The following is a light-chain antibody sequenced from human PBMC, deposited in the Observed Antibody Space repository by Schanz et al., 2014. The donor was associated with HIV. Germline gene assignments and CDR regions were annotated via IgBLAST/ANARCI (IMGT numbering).Light chain of an antibody. V-gene: IGKV1-33*01. CDR3: QQTYSVPPT. Sequence: DIQMTQSPSSLSASVGDRVTITCQASQDIRFYLNWYQQKPGKAPKLLIYDASNLETGVSSRFSGSGSGTDFTLTISSLQPEDYATYYCQQTYSVPPTFGQGTKLEIK. CDR2: DAS. J-gene: IGKJ2*01. CDR1: QDIRFY.